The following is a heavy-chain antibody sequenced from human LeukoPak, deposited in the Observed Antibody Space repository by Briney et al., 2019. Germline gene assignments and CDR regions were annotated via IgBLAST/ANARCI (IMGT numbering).Heavy chain of an antibody. CDR2: IKSKTDGETT. V-gene: IGHV3-15*01. Sequence: PGGSLRLSCAASGFTLNYAWMSWVRQAPGKGLEWVGRIKSKTDGETTDYAAPVKGWFTISRDDSKNTLYLQMNSLKTEDTALYYCPTAPSGYAYMNGWHLDYWGQGALVTVSS. CDR1: GFTLNYAW. D-gene: IGHD5-18*01. J-gene: IGHJ4*02. CDR3: PTAPSGYAYMNGWHLDY.